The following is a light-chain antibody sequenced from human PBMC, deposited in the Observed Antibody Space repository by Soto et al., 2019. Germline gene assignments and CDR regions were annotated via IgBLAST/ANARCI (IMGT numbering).Light chain of an antibody. V-gene: IGKV1-5*01. Sequence: DIQMTQSPSTLSASVGDRVTITCRASQSISSWLAWYQQKPGKAPKLLIYDASSLESGVPSRFSGSGSGPDFTLTISSLQPEDFATYYCQKSYSSPPTCGQGTKGDIK. CDR1: QSISSW. CDR3: QKSYSSPPT. CDR2: DAS. J-gene: IGKJ1*01.